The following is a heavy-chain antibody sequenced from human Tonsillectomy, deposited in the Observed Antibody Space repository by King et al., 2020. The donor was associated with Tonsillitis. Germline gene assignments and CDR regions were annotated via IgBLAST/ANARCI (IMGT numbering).Heavy chain of an antibody. CDR2: IFYSGST. J-gene: IGHJ4*02. CDR1: GGSISTRSYY. V-gene: IGHV4-39*07. Sequence: QLQESGPGLVKPSETLSLTCTVSGGSISTRSYYWGWIRQPPGKGLEWIASIFYSGSTYYNPSLKSRVTISVDTSNNNFSLKLSSVTAADTAVYYCARIVVAGEDFDYWGQGTLVTVSS. CDR3: ARIVVAGEDFDY. D-gene: IGHD6-19*01.